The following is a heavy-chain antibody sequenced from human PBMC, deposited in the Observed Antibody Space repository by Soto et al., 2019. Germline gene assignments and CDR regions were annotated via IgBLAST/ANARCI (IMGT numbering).Heavy chain of an antibody. Sequence: QVQLVQSGAEVKKPGSSRKVSCEASGDTFSSYSFNWVRQAPGQGPEWMGRNIPILNITNYAQNFQGRVTITADKSTSTVYMERSSLRPDDSAIYYGARGVWMPRLGINYYFYYMDVWGKGTTVTVSS. CDR2: NIPILNIT. J-gene: IGHJ6*03. CDR3: ARGVWMPRLGINYYFYYMDV. CDR1: GDTFSSYS. V-gene: IGHV1-69*02. D-gene: IGHD3-16*01.